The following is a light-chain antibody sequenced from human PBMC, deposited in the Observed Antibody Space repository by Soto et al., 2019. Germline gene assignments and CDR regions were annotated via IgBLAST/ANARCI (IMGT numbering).Light chain of an antibody. V-gene: IGLV2-23*01. Sequence: QCLLTQPASVYGSPGQSITISCPGTSSDVGSYNLVSWYQQHPGKAPKLMIYEDNKRPSGVSNRFSVSKSGYTASLTISGLQAEDEADYYCCSYARTSTYVFGSGTKVTVL. CDR2: EDN. CDR3: CSYARTSTYV. J-gene: IGLJ1*01. CDR1: SSDVGSYNL.